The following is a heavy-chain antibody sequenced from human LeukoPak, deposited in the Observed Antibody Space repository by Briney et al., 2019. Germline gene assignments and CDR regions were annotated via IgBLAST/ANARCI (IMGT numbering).Heavy chain of an antibody. CDR1: GFTFSDHW. J-gene: IGHJ4*02. Sequence: GGSLRLSCAASGFTFSDHWMSWVRQAPGKGLEGAANIRQDGSSIFYADSVKGRFTISRDNAKNSVFLQMDNLTPDDTAVYYCARAVDLADYWGQGTLVTVSS. V-gene: IGHV3-7*01. CDR2: IRQDGSSI. CDR3: ARAVDLADY.